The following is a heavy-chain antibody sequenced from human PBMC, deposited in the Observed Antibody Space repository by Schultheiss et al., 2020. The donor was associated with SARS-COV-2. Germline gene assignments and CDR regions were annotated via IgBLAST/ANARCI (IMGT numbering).Heavy chain of an antibody. D-gene: IGHD1-26*01. CDR3: ARVGWEPDYYYYGMDV. Sequence: GESLKISCKASGYTFTSYAMHWVRQAPGQRLEWMGWINAGNGNTKYSQKFQGRVTITRDTSASTAYMELSSLRSDDTAVYYCARVGWEPDYYYYGMDVWGQGTTVTVSS. V-gene: IGHV1-3*01. J-gene: IGHJ6*02. CDR1: GYTFTSYA. CDR2: INAGNGNT.